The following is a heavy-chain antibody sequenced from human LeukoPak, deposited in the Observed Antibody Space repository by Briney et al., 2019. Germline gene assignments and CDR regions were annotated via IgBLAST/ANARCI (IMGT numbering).Heavy chain of an antibody. J-gene: IGHJ3*02. V-gene: IGHV4-59*08. CDR3: ARTGDYGETFDI. Sequence: SETLSLTCTVSGGSISSYYWSWIRQPPGKGLEGIGYIYYSGSTNYNPSLKSRVTISVDTSKNQFSLKLSSVTAADTAVYYCARTGDYGETFDIWGQGTMVTVSS. CDR2: IYYSGST. CDR1: GGSISSYY. D-gene: IGHD4-17*01.